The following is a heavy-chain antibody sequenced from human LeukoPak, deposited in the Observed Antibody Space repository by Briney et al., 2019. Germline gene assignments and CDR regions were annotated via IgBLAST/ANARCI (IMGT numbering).Heavy chain of an antibody. V-gene: IGHV4-30-4*01. Sequence: SETLSLTCTVSGGSISSGDYYWSWIRQPPGKGLEWIGYIYYSGRTYYNPSLKRRVTISVDTSKNQFSLKLSSVTAADTAVYYCAVDAYGDYDYFDYWGQGTLVTVSS. D-gene: IGHD4-17*01. CDR3: AVDAYGDYDYFDY. CDR1: GGSISSGDYY. J-gene: IGHJ4*02. CDR2: IYYSGRT.